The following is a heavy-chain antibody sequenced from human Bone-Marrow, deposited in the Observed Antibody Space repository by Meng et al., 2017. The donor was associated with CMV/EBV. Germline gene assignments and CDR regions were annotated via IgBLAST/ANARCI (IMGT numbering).Heavy chain of an antibody. J-gene: IGHJ4*02. Sequence: SETLSLTCTVSGGSISSYYWSWIRQPPGKGLEWIGYIYYSGSTNYNPSLKSRVTISVDTSKNQFSLKLSPVTAADTAVYYCARELSASSSWDYYFDYWGQGTLVTVSS. CDR3: ARELSASSSWDYYFDY. V-gene: IGHV4-59*01. D-gene: IGHD6-13*01. CDR1: GGSISSYY. CDR2: IYYSGST.